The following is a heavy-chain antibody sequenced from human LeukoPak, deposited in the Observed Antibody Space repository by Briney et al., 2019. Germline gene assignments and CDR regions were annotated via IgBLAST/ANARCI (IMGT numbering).Heavy chain of an antibody. CDR3: ARQSPDYYDSSGRSWYFDL. V-gene: IGHV4-59*08. J-gene: IGHJ2*01. CDR1: GGSFSGYY. Sequence: SETLSLTCAVYGGSFSGYYWTWIRQPPGKRLEWIGDINYNGNTNYNPSLKGRVTISLDTSKNQFSLKLSSVTAADSAVYFCARQSPDYYDSSGRSWYFDLWGRGTLVTVSS. D-gene: IGHD3-22*01. CDR2: INYNGNT.